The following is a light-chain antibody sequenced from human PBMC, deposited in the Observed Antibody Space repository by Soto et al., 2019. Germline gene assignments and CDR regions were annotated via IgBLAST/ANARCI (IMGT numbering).Light chain of an antibody. CDR1: SSDVGGYNY. CDR2: EVS. V-gene: IGLV2-8*01. J-gene: IGLJ1*01. Sequence: QPVLTQPPSASGSPGQSVTISCTGTSSDVGGYNYVSWYQQHPGKAPKFMIYEVSKRPSGVPDRFSGSKSGNTASLTVSGLQAEDEADYYCSSYAGSNNLVFGTGTKLTVL. CDR3: SSYAGSNNLV.